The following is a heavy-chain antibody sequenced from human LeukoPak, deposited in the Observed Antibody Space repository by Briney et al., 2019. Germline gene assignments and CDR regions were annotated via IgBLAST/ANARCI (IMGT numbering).Heavy chain of an antibody. CDR3: ARDGGAVKTKYYFDY. CDR1: GGSISSYY. CDR2: IYYSGST. D-gene: IGHD3-16*01. Sequence: PSGTLSLTCTVSGGSISSYYWSWIRQPPGKGLEWIGYIYYSGSTNYNPSLKSRVTISVDTSKNQFSLKLSSVTAADTAVYYCARDGGAVKTKYYFDYWGQGTLVTVSS. V-gene: IGHV4-59*13. J-gene: IGHJ4*02.